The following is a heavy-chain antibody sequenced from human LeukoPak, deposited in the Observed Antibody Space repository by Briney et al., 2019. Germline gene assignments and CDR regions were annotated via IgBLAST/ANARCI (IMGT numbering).Heavy chain of an antibody. D-gene: IGHD1-26*01. CDR2: IYHSGNT. Sequence: GSLRLSCAASGITFSTYSMNWVRQSPGKGLEWIGEIYHSGNTNYNPSVKSRVAISLDKASNQFSLRLTSVTAADTAMYFCAREEMPGKFDYWGQGILVTVSS. CDR1: GITFSTYS. V-gene: IGHV4-4*01. J-gene: IGHJ4*02. CDR3: AREEMPGKFDY.